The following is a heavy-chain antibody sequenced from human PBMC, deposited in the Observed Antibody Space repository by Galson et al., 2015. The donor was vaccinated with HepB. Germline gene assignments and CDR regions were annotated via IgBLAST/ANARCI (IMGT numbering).Heavy chain of an antibody. Sequence: TLSLTCAVSGGSISSDDYYWGWIRQPPGKGLEWLGYVYHSGSTFYNPFLKSRMTIALDKSKNQISLKLRSVTAADTAVFYCVRALQGGPEYVHPWGQGTVVTVSS. CDR3: VRALQGGPEYVHP. CDR2: VYHSGST. CDR1: GGSISSDDYY. D-gene: IGHD1-26*01. V-gene: IGHV4-30-4*01. J-gene: IGHJ1*01.